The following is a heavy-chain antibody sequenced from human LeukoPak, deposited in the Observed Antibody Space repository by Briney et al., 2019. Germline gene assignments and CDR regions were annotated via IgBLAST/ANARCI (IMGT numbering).Heavy chain of an antibody. V-gene: IGHV3-30*02. J-gene: IGHJ6*03. CDR3: ARGSGFRGQYYYYYMDV. CDR2: IRYDGSNK. CDR1: GFTFSSYG. D-gene: IGHD3-3*01. Sequence: GGSLRLSCAASGFTFSSYGMHWVRQAPGKGLEWVAFIRYDGSNKYYADSVKGRFTISRDNSKNTLYLQMNSLRSEDTAVFYCARGSGFRGQYYYYYMDVWGKGTTVTVSS.